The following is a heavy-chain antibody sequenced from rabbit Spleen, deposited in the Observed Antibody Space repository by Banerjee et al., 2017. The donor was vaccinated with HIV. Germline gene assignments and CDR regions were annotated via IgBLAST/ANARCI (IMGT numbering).Heavy chain of an antibody. CDR3: ARDTSSSFSSYGMDL. J-gene: IGHJ6*01. CDR2: IDAGSSGFT. CDR1: GVSFSGSSY. V-gene: IGHV1S40*01. D-gene: IGHD1-1*01. Sequence: EESGGDLVKPGASLTLTCIASGVSFSGSSYMCWVRQAPGKGLEWIACIDAGSSGFTYFASWAKGRFTISKASSTTVTLQMTSLTAADTATYFRARDTSSSFSSYGMDLWGPGTLVTVS.